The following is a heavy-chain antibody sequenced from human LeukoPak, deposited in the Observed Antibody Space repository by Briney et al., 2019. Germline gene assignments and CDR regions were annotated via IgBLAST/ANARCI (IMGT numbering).Heavy chain of an antibody. CDR1: GGSISSYY. CDR2: IFYSGST. D-gene: IGHD6-19*01. CDR3: ARQKGYSSGWYFDY. J-gene: IGHJ4*02. Sequence: RSESLSLTCTVSGGSISSYYWSWIRQPPGKGLELIGYIFYSGSTNYNPSLKSRVTISVDTSKNQFYLKLSSVTAADTAVYYCARQKGYSSGWYFDYWGQAILATVSS. V-gene: IGHV4-59*08.